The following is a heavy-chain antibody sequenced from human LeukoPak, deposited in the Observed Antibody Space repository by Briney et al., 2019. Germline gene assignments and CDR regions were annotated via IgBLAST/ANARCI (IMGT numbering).Heavy chain of an antibody. CDR3: ARNLADCSSTSCNYGMDV. J-gene: IGHJ6*02. Sequence: PSETLSLTCTVSGGSISSYYWSWIRQPPGKGLEWIGYIYYSGSTNYNPSLKSRVTISVDTSKNQFSLKLSSVTAADTAVYYCARNLADCSSTSCNYGMDVWGQGTTVTVSS. V-gene: IGHV4-59*08. D-gene: IGHD2-2*01. CDR2: IYYSGST. CDR1: GGSISSYY.